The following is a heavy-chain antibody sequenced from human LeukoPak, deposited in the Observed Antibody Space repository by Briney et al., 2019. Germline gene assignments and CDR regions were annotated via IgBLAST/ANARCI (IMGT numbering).Heavy chain of an antibody. Sequence: GASVKVSCKASGGTFNSYAISWVRQAPGQGLEWMGGIIPIFGTTNYARKFRGRVTLTADKSTRTAYMELSSLRSEDTAVYYCATFEVGAWGQGTLVTVSS. CDR3: ATFEVGA. CDR2: IIPIFGTT. CDR1: GGTFNSYA. J-gene: IGHJ5*02. V-gene: IGHV1-69*06. D-gene: IGHD3-10*01.